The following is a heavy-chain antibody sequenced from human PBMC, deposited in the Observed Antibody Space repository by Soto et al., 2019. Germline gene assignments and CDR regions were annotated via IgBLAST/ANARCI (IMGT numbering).Heavy chain of an antibody. CDR1: GDSGSSNSAA. D-gene: IGHD4-17*01. Sequence: QVQLQQSVPGLVKPSQTLSLTCAISGDSGSSNSAAWNWIRQSPSRGLEWLGRTYSSSKWYIDYAVSVKSRITINRDTSKNQFTLQLKSVTPEDTAVYYCASSHDCGGNSIYGMDVWGRGTTVTVSS. V-gene: IGHV6-1*01. CDR3: ASSHDCGGNSIYGMDV. CDR2: TYSSSKWYI. J-gene: IGHJ6*02.